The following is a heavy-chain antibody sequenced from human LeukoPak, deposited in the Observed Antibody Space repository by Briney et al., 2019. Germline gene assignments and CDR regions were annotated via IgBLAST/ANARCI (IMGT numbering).Heavy chain of an antibody. CDR1: GYTFTSYG. D-gene: IGHD6-13*01. V-gene: IGHV1-18*01. CDR2: ISAYNGNT. Sequence: ASVKVSCKASGYTFTSYGISWVRQAPGQGLEWMGWISAYNGNTNYAQKLQGRVTMTTDTSTSTAYMEPRSLRSDDTAVYYCARSRTIGYSSSWYDPLRDYYYYYMDVWGKGTTVTISS. CDR3: ARSRTIGYSSSWYDPLRDYYYYYMDV. J-gene: IGHJ6*03.